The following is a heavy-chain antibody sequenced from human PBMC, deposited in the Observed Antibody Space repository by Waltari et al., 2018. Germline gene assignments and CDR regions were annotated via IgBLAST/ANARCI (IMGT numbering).Heavy chain of an antibody. J-gene: IGHJ6*02. CDR1: GGTFSSYA. V-gene: IGHV1-69*05. D-gene: IGHD1-26*01. CDR3: ARDLQGGSGSYQIYYGMDV. CDR2: ISPICGTA. Sequence: QVQLVQSGAEVKKPGSSVKVSCTASGGTFSSYAISWVRQAPGPGLEWMGGISPICGTANYAQKVQGRVTITTDEATSTAYMELSSLRSEDTAVYYCARDLQGGSGSYQIYYGMDVWGQGTTVTVSS.